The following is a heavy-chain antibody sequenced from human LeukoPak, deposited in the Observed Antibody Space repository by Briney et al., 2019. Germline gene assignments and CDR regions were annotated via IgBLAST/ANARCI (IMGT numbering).Heavy chain of an antibody. J-gene: IGHJ4*02. D-gene: IGHD6-6*01. CDR2: IKQDGSEK. CDR3: AGGPSIAARPFDY. Sequence: HSGGSLRLSCVFSEFPFSTYWMNWVRQAPGKGLEWVANIKQDGSEKYYVDSVKGRFTISRDNAKNSLYLQMNSLRAEDTAVYYCAGGPSIAARPFDYWGQGTLVTVSS. V-gene: IGHV3-7*01. CDR1: EFPFSTYW.